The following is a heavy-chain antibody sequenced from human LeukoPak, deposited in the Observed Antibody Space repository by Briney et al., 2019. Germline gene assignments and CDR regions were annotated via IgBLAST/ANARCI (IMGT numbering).Heavy chain of an antibody. Sequence: GGSLRLSCAASEFTFSSYAMSWVRQAPGKGLEWVSGISGSGGSTYYADSVKGRFTISRDNSKNTLYLQMSSLRGEDTAVYYCARTYGSSADAFDIWGHGTMVTVSS. CDR3: ARTYGSSADAFDI. CDR1: EFTFSSYA. CDR2: ISGSGGST. V-gene: IGHV3-23*01. D-gene: IGHD6-6*01. J-gene: IGHJ3*02.